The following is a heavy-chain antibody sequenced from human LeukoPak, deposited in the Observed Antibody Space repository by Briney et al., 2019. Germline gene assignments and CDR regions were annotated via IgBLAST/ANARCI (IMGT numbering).Heavy chain of an antibody. V-gene: IGHV4-59*01. CDR3: ARERGSGSDAFDI. CDR2: LYSSGST. CDR1: GXSISSYY. J-gene: IGHJ3*02. Sequence: PSETLSLTCTVSGXSISSYYRSWIRQPPGKGLESIAYLYSSGSTNYSPSLKSRVTISLDTSKNQFSLRLSSVTAADTAVYYCARERGSGSDAFDIWGQGTMVTVSS. D-gene: IGHD3-10*01.